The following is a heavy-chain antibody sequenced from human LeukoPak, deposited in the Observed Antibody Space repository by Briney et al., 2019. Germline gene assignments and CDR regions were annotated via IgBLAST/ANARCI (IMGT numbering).Heavy chain of an antibody. Sequence: SETLSLTCTVSGGSIRSYYWLWIRQPPGKGLEWIGYIYYSGSTNYNPSLKSRVTISVDTSKNQFSLKLSSVTAADTAVYYCARVVRDYVVVPAFDAWGQGILVTVSS. J-gene: IGHJ5*02. CDR1: GGSIRSYY. D-gene: IGHD2-2*01. CDR3: ARVVRDYVVVPAFDA. CDR2: IYYSGST. V-gene: IGHV4-59*01.